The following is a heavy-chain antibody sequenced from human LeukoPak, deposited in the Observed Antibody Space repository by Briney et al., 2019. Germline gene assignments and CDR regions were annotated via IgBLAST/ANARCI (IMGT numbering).Heavy chain of an antibody. V-gene: IGHV3-64*01. D-gene: IGHD6-13*01. J-gene: IGHJ4*02. Sequence: PGGSLRLSCAASGFTFSSYAMHWVRQAPGKGLEYVSAISSNGGSTYYANSVKGRFTISRDNSKNTLYLQMNSLRAEDTAVYYCAKGAAGTHDYRGQGTLVTVSS. CDR1: GFTFSSYA. CDR2: ISSNGGST. CDR3: AKGAAGTHDY.